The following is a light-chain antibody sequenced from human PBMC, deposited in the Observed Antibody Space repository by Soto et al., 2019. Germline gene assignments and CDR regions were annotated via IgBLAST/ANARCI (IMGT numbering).Light chain of an antibody. J-gene: IGKJ5*01. CDR2: EVS. CDR3: MQSTQLPPT. CDR1: QSLLHITGETF. Sequence: DVVMTQTPLSLSVAPGQPSSISFNSSQSLLHITGETFLFWCLQKPGQSPQLLIYEVSTRVSGVPDRFSGSGSGTDFTLEISRVETDDVGIYYCMQSTQLPPTFGQGTRLEIK. V-gene: IGKV2D-29*02.